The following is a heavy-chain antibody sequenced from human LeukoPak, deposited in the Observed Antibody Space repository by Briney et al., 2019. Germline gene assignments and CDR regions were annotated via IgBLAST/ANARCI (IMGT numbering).Heavy chain of an antibody. Sequence: GGSLRLSCSASGFTFSYYSMNWVRQAPGKGLEWVSSISSRSSYIYYDDSLKGRFTISRDNAKNSLYLQMTGLRVEDTAMYFCARDLGDIVLEPPSIHFDLWGRGTLVTVSS. CDR1: GFTFSYYS. D-gene: IGHD2-2*01. CDR3: ARDLGDIVLEPPSIHFDL. J-gene: IGHJ2*01. CDR2: ISSRSSYI. V-gene: IGHV3-21*01.